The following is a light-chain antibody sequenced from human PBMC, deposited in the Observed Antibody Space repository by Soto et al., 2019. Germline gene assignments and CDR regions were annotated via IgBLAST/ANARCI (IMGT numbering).Light chain of an antibody. J-gene: IGKJ1*01. CDR1: QSLLHNNRYNY. V-gene: IGKV2-28*01. CDR3: MQALQT. Sequence: DIVMTQSPPSLPVTPGEPASISCRSTQSLLHNNRYNYLDWYLQKPGQSPHLLIYLGSNRSSGVPDRFSGSGSGTNFTLKISRVEAEDVGAYYCMQALQTFGQGPKVDIK. CDR2: LGS.